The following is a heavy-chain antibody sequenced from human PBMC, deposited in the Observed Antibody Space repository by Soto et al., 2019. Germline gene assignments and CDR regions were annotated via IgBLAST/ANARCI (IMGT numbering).Heavy chain of an antibody. V-gene: IGHV3-30-3*02. CDR2: IIYDGSNK. Sequence: PGGSLRLSCAASGFTFSNYPMHWVRQAPGKGLQWVALIIYDGSNKYYADSVKGRFTISRDNSKNTLYLQMNSLRPDDTAVYYCAKPRRGYYYGSGRYHYYFDIDVWGQGTTVTASS. CDR3: AKPRRGYYYGSGRYHYYFDIDV. CDR1: GFTFSNYP. J-gene: IGHJ6*02. D-gene: IGHD3-10*01.